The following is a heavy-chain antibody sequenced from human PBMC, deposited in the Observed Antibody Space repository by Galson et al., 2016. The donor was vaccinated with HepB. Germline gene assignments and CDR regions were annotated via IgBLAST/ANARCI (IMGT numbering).Heavy chain of an antibody. D-gene: IGHD3-3*01. CDR2: IKQDGSEK. Sequence: SLRLSCAASGFSFSSYWMSWVRQAPGKGLEWVANIKQDGSEKYFLASVKGRFTVSRDNAQTSLYLQMNSLRAVDTAVYYCARWYQDFWSAYYSPQHADYFDYWGQGTLVTVSS. J-gene: IGHJ4*02. V-gene: IGHV3-7*04. CDR1: GFSFSSYW. CDR3: ARWYQDFWSAYYSPQHADYFDY.